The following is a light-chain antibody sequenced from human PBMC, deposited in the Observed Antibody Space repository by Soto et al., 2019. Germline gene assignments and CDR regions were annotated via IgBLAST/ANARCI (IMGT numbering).Light chain of an antibody. CDR1: QSVLYSSNNKNY. J-gene: IGKJ1*01. Sequence: IVMTQSLDSRAVSLGRSCTITCKSSQSVLYSSNNKNYLAWYQQKPGQPPKLLIYWASTRESGVPDRFSGSGSGTDFTLTISSLQAEDVAVYYCQQYYSTPPTFGQGTKVDIK. CDR2: WAS. V-gene: IGKV4-1*01. CDR3: QQYYSTPPT.